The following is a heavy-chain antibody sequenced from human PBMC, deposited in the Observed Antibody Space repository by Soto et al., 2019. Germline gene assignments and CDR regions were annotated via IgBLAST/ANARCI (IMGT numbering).Heavy chain of an antibody. V-gene: IGHV1-69*01. CDR3: ARDLTSGSGS. J-gene: IGHJ4*02. Sequence: QVQMVQSGAEVKKPGSSARVSCKVSGGTFSRHSISWVRQAPGQGLEWMGGIIPIFDATQYAQKFQGRLTITADEATTTIHIDLSRRRPEDPAIESGARDLTSGSGSWGQGTVVNGS. CDR2: IIPIFDAT. CDR1: GGTFSRHS. D-gene: IGHD6-25*01.